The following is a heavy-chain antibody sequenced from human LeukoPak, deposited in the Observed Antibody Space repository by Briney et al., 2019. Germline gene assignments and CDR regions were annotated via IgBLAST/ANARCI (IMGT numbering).Heavy chain of an antibody. CDR1: GFIFSNYA. V-gene: IGHV3-23*01. CDR3: AQGAASALVDWFDP. Sequence: PGGSLRLSCAASGFIFSNYAMMWVRQAPGKGLEWVSSVTGSGGGTFYADSGKGRFTISRDNSQNTLYLQMNSLGAEDTAVYYCAQGAASALVDWFDPWGQGTLVTVSS. CDR2: VTGSGGGT. D-gene: IGHD4/OR15-4a*01. J-gene: IGHJ5*02.